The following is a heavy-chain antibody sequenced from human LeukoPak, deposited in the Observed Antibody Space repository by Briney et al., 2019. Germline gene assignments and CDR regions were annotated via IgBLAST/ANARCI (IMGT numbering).Heavy chain of an antibody. Sequence: SETLSLTCAVYGGSFSGYCWRWIRQPPGKGLEWIGEINHSGSTNYNPSLKSRVTISVDTSKNQFSLKLSSVTAADTAVYYCARAGYYGSGSYPSPYYYYYYMDVWGKGTTVTVSS. V-gene: IGHV4-34*01. D-gene: IGHD3-10*01. J-gene: IGHJ6*03. CDR2: INHSGST. CDR1: GGSFSGYC. CDR3: ARAGYYGSGSYPSPYYYYYYMDV.